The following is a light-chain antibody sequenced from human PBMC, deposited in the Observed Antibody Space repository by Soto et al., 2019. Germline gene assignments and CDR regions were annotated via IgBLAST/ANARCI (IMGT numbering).Light chain of an antibody. Sequence: QSALTQPASVSGSPGQSITISCTGTSSDVGAYNFVSWYQQHPGKAPKLMIYDVSNRPSGVSKRISGSKSSNTASLAISGLQAEDEADYYCTSHTSSGSLVFGTGTKLTVL. CDR2: DVS. CDR1: SSDVGAYNF. J-gene: IGLJ1*01. CDR3: TSHTSSGSLV. V-gene: IGLV2-14*03.